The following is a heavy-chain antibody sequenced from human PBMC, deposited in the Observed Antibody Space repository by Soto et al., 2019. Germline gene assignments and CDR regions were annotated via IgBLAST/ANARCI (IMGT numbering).Heavy chain of an antibody. CDR2: IKEDGSEK. CDR1: GFIFSNYW. V-gene: IGHV3-7*05. Sequence: DVQLVESGGGLVQPGGSLRLSCAASGFIFSNYWMSWVRQAPGKGLEWVANIKEDGSEKYYVDSVKGRLTISRDNAKNSLYLQMNSLRAEETAVYYCARENGYYSNYFDYWGQGTLVTVSS. CDR3: ARENGYYSNYFDY. J-gene: IGHJ4*02. D-gene: IGHD4-17*01.